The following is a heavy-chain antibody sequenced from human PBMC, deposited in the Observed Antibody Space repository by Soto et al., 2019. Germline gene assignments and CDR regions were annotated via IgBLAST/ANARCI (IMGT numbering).Heavy chain of an antibody. D-gene: IGHD4-17*01. V-gene: IGHV1-18*01. CDR3: ARSQSGDYEGCGY. CDR2: ISASNGNT. CDR1: GYTFTNYG. Sequence: QVQLVQSGAEVKKPGASVKVSCKASGYTFTNYGINWVRQAPGQGLEWMGWISASNGNTNYAQRVQGRVTMTTDTSTSTAYMELRSLRADDTAVYYCARSQSGDYEGCGYWGQGTLVTVSS. J-gene: IGHJ4*02.